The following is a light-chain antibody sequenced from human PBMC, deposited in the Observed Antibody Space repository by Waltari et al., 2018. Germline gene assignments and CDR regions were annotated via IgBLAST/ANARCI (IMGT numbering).Light chain of an antibody. CDR1: NIERKS. V-gene: IGLV3-21*02. J-gene: IGLJ3*02. Sequence: SYVLTQPPPVSVAPGQTATITCGGDNIERKSVHWYQHKAGQAPVLLLYDDNHRPSGIPERFSGSNFRNTATLTIRRVEAEDEADYLCQVWDSVSDPWVFGGGTKLTVL. CDR3: QVWDSVSDPWV. CDR2: DDN.